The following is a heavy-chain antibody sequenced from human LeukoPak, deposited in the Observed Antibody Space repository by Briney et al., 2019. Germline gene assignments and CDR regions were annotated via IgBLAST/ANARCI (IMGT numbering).Heavy chain of an antibody. Sequence: GGSLRLSCAASGFTFSDYYMSWIRQAPGKGLEWVSYISSSGSTIYYADSVKGRFTISRDNAKNSLYLQMNSLRAEDTAVYYCAKGPMSRQWLVPGNDYWGQGTLVTVSS. CDR2: ISSSGSTI. CDR3: AKGPMSRQWLVPGNDY. V-gene: IGHV3-11*01. CDR1: GFTFSDYY. D-gene: IGHD6-19*01. J-gene: IGHJ4*02.